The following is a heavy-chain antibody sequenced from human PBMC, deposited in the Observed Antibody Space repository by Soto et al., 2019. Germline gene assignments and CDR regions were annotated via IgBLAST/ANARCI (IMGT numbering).Heavy chain of an antibody. CDR3: ARDRDGYNYAFDI. CDR1: DYSISSGYY. Sequence: LSLTCGVSDYSISSGYYWAWIRQPPGKGLEWLGSIYHSGSTYQNPSLSSRVTISVGTPRNKFSLRLSSVTAADTAVYYCARDRDGYNYAFDIWGQGTVVTVSS. CDR2: IYHSGST. J-gene: IGHJ3*02. D-gene: IGHD5-12*01. V-gene: IGHV4-38-2*02.